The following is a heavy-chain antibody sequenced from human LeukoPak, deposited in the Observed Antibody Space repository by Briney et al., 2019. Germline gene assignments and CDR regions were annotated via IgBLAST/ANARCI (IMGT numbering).Heavy chain of an antibody. CDR1: GYILSDYA. CDR2: INAGNGKT. J-gene: IGHJ4*02. V-gene: IGHV1-3*01. CDR3: ARARWTSTGTTYYLDY. D-gene: IGHD4-17*01. Sequence: ASVKVSCKASGYILSDYAIQWVRQAPGQGLEWMGWINAGNGKTKYSQKFQDRVTITGDTSASTAYLELSGLRFEDTAVYFCARARWTSTGTTYYLDYWGQGTLVTVSS.